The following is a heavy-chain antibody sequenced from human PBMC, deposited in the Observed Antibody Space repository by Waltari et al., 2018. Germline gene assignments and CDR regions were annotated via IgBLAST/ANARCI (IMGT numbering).Heavy chain of an antibody. Sequence: QVQLVQSGADVKKPGASVKVSCQTFGNTLTRSCNIRYGISWVRQAPGKRLAWMRLISGYKVNTIYEQKFQGRVTMTTDTSTSTAYLELRSLRSDDTAVYYCAREIWEPGVYRYFDYWGQGTLVTVSS. J-gene: IGHJ4*02. CDR3: AREIWEPGVYRYFDY. V-gene: IGHV1-18*04. CDR1: GNTLTRSCNIRYG. CDR2: ISGYKVNT. D-gene: IGHD1-1*01.